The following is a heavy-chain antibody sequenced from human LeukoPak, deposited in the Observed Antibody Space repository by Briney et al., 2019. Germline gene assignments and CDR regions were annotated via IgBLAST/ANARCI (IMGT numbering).Heavy chain of an antibody. J-gene: IGHJ6*03. V-gene: IGHV1-18*01. CDR3: ARSPGDPWDDTSFYLDV. CDR2: HSMSDDEP. CDR1: GYTLTSHG. D-gene: IGHD4-17*01. Sequence: ASVKVSCKASGYTLTSHGITWVRQAPGQGLEWMGCHSMSDDEPKYAQRFQGRVTMTTDTSTGTAYMDLRGLRPDDTAVYYCARSPGDPWDDTSFYLDVWGEGTTVTVSS.